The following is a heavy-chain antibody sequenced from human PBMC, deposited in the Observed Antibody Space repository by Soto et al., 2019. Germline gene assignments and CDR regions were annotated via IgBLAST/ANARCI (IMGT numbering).Heavy chain of an antibody. D-gene: IGHD2-8*02. CDR2: ILVGGST. V-gene: IGHV3-23*01. CDR3: AKATATGGGAFDI. Sequence: GGSLRLSCAACGFTCSIYDMSWVRQAPGKGLEWVSTILVGGSTHYPDSVKGRFTISRDNSKNTVFLQMNSLTAGDTAVYYCAKATATGGGAFDICGQGTMVTVSS. CDR1: GFTCSIYD. J-gene: IGHJ3*02.